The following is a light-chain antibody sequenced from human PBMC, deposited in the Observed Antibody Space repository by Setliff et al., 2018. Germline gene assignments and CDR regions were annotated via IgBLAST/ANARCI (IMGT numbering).Light chain of an antibody. CDR1: SSDIGGYNY. Sequence: QSALTQPASVSGSPGQSITISCTGTSSDIGGYNYVSWCQQHPGKAPKLMIYDVSQRPSGVSNRFSGSKSGNTASLTISGLQAEDEADYYCAAWNDSLNGPVFGTGTKGTVL. J-gene: IGLJ1*01. V-gene: IGLV2-14*03. CDR2: DVS. CDR3: AAWNDSLNGPV.